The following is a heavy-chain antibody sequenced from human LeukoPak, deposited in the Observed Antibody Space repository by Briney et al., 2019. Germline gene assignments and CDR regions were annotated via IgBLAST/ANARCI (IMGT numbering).Heavy chain of an antibody. D-gene: IGHD5-24*01. V-gene: IGHV3-7*05. CDR1: GFSFGSYW. Sequence: LGGSLRLSCVASGFSFGSYWMAWVRQAPGKGLEWVANMKHDGIEKYHVDSVKGRFTISRDNTKNSLYLHMSSLRVEDTAVYYCAREGREGYNYPALDFWGQGILVTVSS. CDR2: MKHDGIEK. J-gene: IGHJ4*02. CDR3: AREGREGYNYPALDF.